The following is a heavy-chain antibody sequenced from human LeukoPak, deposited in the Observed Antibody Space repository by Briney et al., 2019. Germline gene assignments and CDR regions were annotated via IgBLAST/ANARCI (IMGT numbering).Heavy chain of an antibody. J-gene: IGHJ6*02. CDR2: ISGSGGST. Sequence: GGSLRLSCAASGFIFSSYAMSWVRQAPGKGLEWVSAISGSGGSTYYADSVKGRFTISRDNSKNTLYLQMNSLRAEDTAVYYCAKDLYPDSSSVRGGYYYYYGMDVWGQGTTVTVSS. V-gene: IGHV3-23*01. CDR1: GFIFSSYA. D-gene: IGHD6-6*01. CDR3: AKDLYPDSSSVRGGYYYYYGMDV.